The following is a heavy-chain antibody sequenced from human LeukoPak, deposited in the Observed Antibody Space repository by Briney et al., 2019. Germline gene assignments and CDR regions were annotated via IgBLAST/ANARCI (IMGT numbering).Heavy chain of an antibody. CDR1: GGTFSSYA. CDR2: IIPILGIA. J-gene: IGHJ4*02. D-gene: IGHD3-22*01. Sequence: EASVKVSCKASGGTFSSYAISWVRQAPGQGLEWMGRIIPILGIANYAQKFQGRVTITADKSTSTAYMELSSLRSEDTAVYYCARDKSGGYYYDSSGYDYWGQGTLVTVSS. V-gene: IGHV1-69*04. CDR3: ARDKSGGYYYDSSGYDY.